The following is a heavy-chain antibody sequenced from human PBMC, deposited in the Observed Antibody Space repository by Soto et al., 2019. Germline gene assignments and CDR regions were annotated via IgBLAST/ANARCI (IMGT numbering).Heavy chain of an antibody. V-gene: IGHV1-69*13. CDR2: IIPIFGTA. D-gene: IGHD2-15*01. CDR1: GGTFSSYA. J-gene: IGHJ5*02. Sequence: ASVKVSCKASGGTFSSYAISWVRQAPGQGLEWMGGIIPIFGTANYAQKFQGRVTVTADESMSTAYMELSSLRSEDTAVYYCARENCSGGSCYGWGWFDPWGQGTLVTVSS. CDR3: ARENCSGGSCYGWGWFDP.